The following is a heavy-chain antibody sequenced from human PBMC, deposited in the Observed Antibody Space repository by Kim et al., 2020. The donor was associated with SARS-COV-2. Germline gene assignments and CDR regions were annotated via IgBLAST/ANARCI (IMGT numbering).Heavy chain of an antibody. CDR2: ISPIFGKA. CDR3: ARERGNSYGFDY. D-gene: IGHD1-26*01. Sequence: SVKVSCKASGGTFSNYVFSWVRQAPGQGLAWMGGISPIFGKANYAQKFQGRVTMTADDSTSTVFLELDSLRSDDTAVYYCARERGNSYGFDYWGQGTLVTVPS. J-gene: IGHJ4*02. CDR1: GGTFSNYV. V-gene: IGHV1-69*13.